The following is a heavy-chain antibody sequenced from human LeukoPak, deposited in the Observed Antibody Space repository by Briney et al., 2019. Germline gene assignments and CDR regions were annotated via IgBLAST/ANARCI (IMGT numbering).Heavy chain of an antibody. Sequence: WETLSLTCTVSGDSISRSDNHWVWIRQPPGKGLEWLATISYSGIIYYNASLTSRVTISVDTMKNQFYLRLTSVTAADTAVYYCVQRSAITPFENWGQGTLVTVSS. CDR1: GDSISRSDNH. D-gene: IGHD1-14*01. CDR2: ISYSGII. CDR3: VQRSAITPFEN. V-gene: IGHV4-39*01. J-gene: IGHJ4*02.